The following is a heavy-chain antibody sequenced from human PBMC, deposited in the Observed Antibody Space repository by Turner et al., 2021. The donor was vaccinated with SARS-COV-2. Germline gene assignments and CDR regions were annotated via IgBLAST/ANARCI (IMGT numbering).Heavy chain of an antibody. CDR3: ARTYYDFWSGYYGTPGYFDY. D-gene: IGHD3-3*01. CDR1: GGSISSSSYY. V-gene: IGHV4-39*01. J-gene: IGHJ4*02. CDR2: IFYSGST. Sequence: QLQLQESGPGLVKPSETLSLTCTVSGGSISSSSYYWGWIRQPPGKGLEWIGTIFYSGSTYYNSSLKSRVTISVDTSKNQFSLRLSSVTAADTAVYYCARTYYDFWSGYYGTPGYFDYWGQGTLVTVSS.